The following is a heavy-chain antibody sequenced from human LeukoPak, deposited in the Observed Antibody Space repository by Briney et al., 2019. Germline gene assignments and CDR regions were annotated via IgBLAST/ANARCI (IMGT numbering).Heavy chain of an antibody. CDR2: INHSGTN. Sequence: SETLSLTCAVYGESFCGYYWSCICQPPGKGLTWGGEINHSGTNNYTPSLKSRVTISLDTSKSQFSLMLSSVTAAAAAVYSCTRGKYDSGGYYLDYWGQGTLVTVSS. CDR1: GESFCGYY. D-gene: IGHD3-22*01. V-gene: IGHV4-34*01. CDR3: TRGKYDSGGYYLDY. J-gene: IGHJ4*02.